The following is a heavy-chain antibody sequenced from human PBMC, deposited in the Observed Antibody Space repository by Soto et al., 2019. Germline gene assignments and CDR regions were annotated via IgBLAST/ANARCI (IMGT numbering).Heavy chain of an antibody. CDR1: GYTFTSYG. J-gene: IGHJ6*02. CDR2: ISAYNGNT. D-gene: IGHD3-10*01. CDR3: ARDSIGDPDYYYGMDV. Sequence: GASVKVSCKASGYTFTSYGISWVRQAPGQGLEWMGWISAYNGNTNYAQKLQGRVTMTTDTSTSTAYMELRSLRSDDTAVYYCARDSIGDPDYYYGMDVWGQGTTVTVSS. V-gene: IGHV1-18*01.